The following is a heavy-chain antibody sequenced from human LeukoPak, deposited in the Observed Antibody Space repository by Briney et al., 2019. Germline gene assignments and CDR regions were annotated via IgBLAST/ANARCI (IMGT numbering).Heavy chain of an antibody. CDR2: MFDSGSS. CDR1: GGSISSYY. Sequence: SETLSLTCTVSGGSISSYYWSWIRQPPGKGLERIGSMFDSGSSNYNPSLKGRVTMSIDTSKNQFSLKLNSVTAADTAVYSCARWDYWNGYVFDYWGQGSLVTVSS. CDR3: ARWDYWNGYVFDY. J-gene: IGHJ4*02. V-gene: IGHV4-59*01. D-gene: IGHD3-3*01.